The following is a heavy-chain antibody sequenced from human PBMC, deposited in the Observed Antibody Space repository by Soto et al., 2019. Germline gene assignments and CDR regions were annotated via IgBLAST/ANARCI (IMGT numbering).Heavy chain of an antibody. Sequence: PSETLSLTCTVSGGSISNAAYSWSWIRQPPGKGLEWIGEINHSGSTNYNPSLKSRVTISVDTSKNQFYLKLSSVTAADTAVYYCARGITMVRGVIITYDSSGWFDPWGQGTLVTVSS. V-gene: IGHV4-34*01. CDR1: GGSISNAAYS. J-gene: IGHJ5*02. D-gene: IGHD3-10*01. CDR3: ARGITMVRGVIITYDSSGWFDP. CDR2: INHSGST.